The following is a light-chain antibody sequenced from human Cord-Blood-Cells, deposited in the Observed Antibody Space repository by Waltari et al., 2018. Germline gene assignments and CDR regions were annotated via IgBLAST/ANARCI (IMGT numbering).Light chain of an antibody. CDR1: QSISSY. CDR2: AAS. J-gene: IGKJ2*03. Sequence: IQKTPSPSSLSASVGARVTVTFRASQSISSYLNWYQQKPGKAPKPLIYAASSLQSGVPSRFSGSGSGTDVTLTISSLQPEDFATYYCQQSYSTPYSFGHGTKLEI. V-gene: IGKV1-39*01. CDR3: QQSYSTPYS.